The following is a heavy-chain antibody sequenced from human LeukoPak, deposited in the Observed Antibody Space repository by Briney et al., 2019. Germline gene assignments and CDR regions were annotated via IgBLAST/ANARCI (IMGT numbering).Heavy chain of an antibody. J-gene: IGHJ4*02. CDR3: ARPLSPGIAAAGSFDY. CDR2: INHSGSI. CDR1: GGSFSGYC. V-gene: IGHV4-34*01. Sequence: SETLSLTCAVYGGSFSGYCWSWIRQPPGKGLEWIGEINHSGSINYNPSLKSRVTISVDTTKKQFSLKLSSVTAADTAVYYCARPLSPGIAAAGSFDYWGQGTLVTVSS. D-gene: IGHD6-13*01.